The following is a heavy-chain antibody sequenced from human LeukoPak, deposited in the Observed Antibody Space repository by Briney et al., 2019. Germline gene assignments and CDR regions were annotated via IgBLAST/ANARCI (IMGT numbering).Heavy chain of an antibody. Sequence: PGGSLRLSCSASGFTFSSYAMHWVRQAPGKGLDYVSAISSNGGSTYYADSVKGRFTISRDNSKNTLYLQMSSLRAEDTAVYYCVKGHSVWELGDYFDYWGQGTLVTVSS. J-gene: IGHJ4*02. CDR1: GFTFSSYA. D-gene: IGHD1-26*01. CDR2: ISSNGGST. V-gene: IGHV3-64D*09. CDR3: VKGHSVWELGDYFDY.